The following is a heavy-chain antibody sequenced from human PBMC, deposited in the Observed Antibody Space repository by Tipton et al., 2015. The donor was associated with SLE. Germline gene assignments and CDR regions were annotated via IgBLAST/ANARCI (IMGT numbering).Heavy chain of an antibody. V-gene: IGHV4-59*01. CDR3: ARGGSTALYHFDS. Sequence: GLVKPSETLSLRCSVSGDHISNYYWSWVRQPPGQGLEWIGYIYYSGSTNYNPSLKSRATISVDRSKNQFSLNLISVTAADTAVYYCARGGSTALYHFDSWGQGTLVTVSS. CDR2: IYYSGST. CDR1: GDHISNYY. D-gene: IGHD6-13*01. J-gene: IGHJ4*02.